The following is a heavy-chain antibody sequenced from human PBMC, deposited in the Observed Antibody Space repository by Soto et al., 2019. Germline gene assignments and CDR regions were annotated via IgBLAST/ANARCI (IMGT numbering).Heavy chain of an antibody. V-gene: IGHV1-2*02. CDR1: GYTFTGYY. Sequence: ASVKVSCKASGYTFTGYYMHWVRQAPGQGLEWMGWINPNSGGTNYAQKFQGRVTMTRDTSISTAYMELSRLRSDDTAVYYCARSPTLDYDFWSGYTVPLDYWGQGTLVTVSS. D-gene: IGHD3-3*01. J-gene: IGHJ4*02. CDR2: INPNSGGT. CDR3: ARSPTLDYDFWSGYTVPLDY.